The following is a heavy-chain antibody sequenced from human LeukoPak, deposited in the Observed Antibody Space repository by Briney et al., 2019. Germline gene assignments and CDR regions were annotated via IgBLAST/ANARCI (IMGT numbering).Heavy chain of an antibody. D-gene: IGHD1-14*01. CDR1: GYTFTSYG. Sequence: ASVKVSCKASGYTFTSYGISWVRQAPGQGLEWMGWISAYNGNTNYAQKLRGRVTMTTDTSTSTAYMELRSLRSDDTAVYYCARDRRQPLTGANFDYWGQGTLVTVSS. CDR2: ISAYNGNT. V-gene: IGHV1-18*01. J-gene: IGHJ4*02. CDR3: ARDRRQPLTGANFDY.